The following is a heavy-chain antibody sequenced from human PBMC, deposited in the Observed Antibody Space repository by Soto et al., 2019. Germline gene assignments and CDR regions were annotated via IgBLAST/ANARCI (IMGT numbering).Heavy chain of an antibody. V-gene: IGHV1-18*04. CDR3: ARDGERDTGLNFYYYLHGMDA. J-gene: IGHJ6*02. CDR2: ISPYNGTT. CDR1: GYTFTTYG. Sequence: RASVKVSCKASGYTFTTYGISWVRKAPGQGLEWMGWISPYNGTTKYAEKFQGEMTMTTDTATSTAYMDLRRLRSDDTAVYYCARDGERDTGLNFYYYLHGMDAWGQGTRVTVSS. D-gene: IGHD1-1*01.